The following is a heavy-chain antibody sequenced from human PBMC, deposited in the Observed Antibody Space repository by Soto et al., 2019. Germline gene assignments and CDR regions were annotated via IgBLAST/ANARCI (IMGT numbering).Heavy chain of an antibody. V-gene: IGHV1-2*02. CDR2: INPDTGGT. CDR1: GYIFTGYY. D-gene: IGHD4-4*01. J-gene: IGHJ5*01. CDR3: ARLRTYSKTWLHGCLDS. Sequence: ASVKNSCKASGYIFTGYYIHWVRQAPGQGLEWMGWINPDTGGTKYAQKFQGRVTMTRYTSISTAYMEMSRLRHDDTAVYYCARLRTYSKTWLHGCLDSWGQGTLVTVSS.